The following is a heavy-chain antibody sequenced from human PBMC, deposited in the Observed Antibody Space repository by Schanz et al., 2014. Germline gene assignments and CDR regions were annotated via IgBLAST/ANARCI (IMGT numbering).Heavy chain of an antibody. V-gene: IGHV4-34*01. CDR2: VNHGGYT. CDR1: GGSFSGYW. Sequence: QVQLQQWGAGLLKPSETLSLTCAFSGGSFSGYWWTWVRQSPGKGLEWIGEVNHGGYTNYNPSLKSRVTVSVDMSKKHFSLRLSSVTAADTAAYYCATWSGTRRFHNWGQGTLVTVSS. D-gene: IGHD1-7*01. J-gene: IGHJ4*02. CDR3: ATWSGTRRFHN.